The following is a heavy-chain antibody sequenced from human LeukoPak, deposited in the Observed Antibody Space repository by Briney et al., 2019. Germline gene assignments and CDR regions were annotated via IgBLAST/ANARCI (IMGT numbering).Heavy chain of an antibody. V-gene: IGHV3-64D*06. J-gene: IGHJ4*02. Sequence: GGSLRLSCSASGFTFSSYALHWVRQAPGKGLKYVSAINNNGGTTYYADSVKGRFTISRDNSKNTLFLQMSSLRAEDTAVYYCVKDTSPSPYYFDYWGQGTLVTVSS. D-gene: IGHD3-16*01. CDR2: INNNGGTT. CDR3: VKDTSPSPYYFDY. CDR1: GFTFSSYA.